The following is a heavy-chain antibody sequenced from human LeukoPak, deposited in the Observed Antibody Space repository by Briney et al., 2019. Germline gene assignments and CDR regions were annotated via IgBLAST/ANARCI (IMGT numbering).Heavy chain of an antibody. J-gene: IGHJ6*02. CDR3: ARHTNSGWFRYYYYYGMDV. CDR2: IYYSGST. Sequence: SETLSLTCTVSGGSISSSSYYWGWIRQPPGKGLEWIGSIYYSGSTYYNPSLKSRVTISVDTSKNQFSLKLSSVTAADTAVYYCARHTNSGWFRYYYYYGMDVWGQGTTVTVSS. V-gene: IGHV4-39*01. CDR1: GGSISSSSYY. D-gene: IGHD6-19*01.